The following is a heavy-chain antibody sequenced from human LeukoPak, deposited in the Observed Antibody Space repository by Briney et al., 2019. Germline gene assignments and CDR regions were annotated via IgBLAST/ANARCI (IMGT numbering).Heavy chain of an antibody. Sequence: SETLSLTCTVSGVSINNYYWSWIRQPPGKGLEWIGDVYNSGSANYNPSLKSRVTISVDTTKNQFSLKLSSVTAADTAVYYCARDDSGSYNDWGQGTLVTVYS. J-gene: IGHJ4*02. D-gene: IGHD1-26*01. CDR1: GVSINNYY. V-gene: IGHV4-59*01. CDR2: VYNSGSA. CDR3: ARDDSGSYND.